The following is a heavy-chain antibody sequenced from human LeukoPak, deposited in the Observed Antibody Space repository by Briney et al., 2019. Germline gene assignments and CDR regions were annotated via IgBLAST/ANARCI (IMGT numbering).Heavy chain of an antibody. V-gene: IGHV3-9*01. CDR3: AKEGTRITMIVVVTHFDY. CDR2: ISWNSGSI. J-gene: IGHJ4*02. Sequence: GGSPRLSCAASGFTFDDYAMHWVRQAPGKGLEWVSGISWNSGSIGYADSVKGRFTISRDNAKNSLYLQMNSLRAEDTALYYCAKEGTRITMIVVVTHFDYWGQGTLVTVSS. CDR1: GFTFDDYA. D-gene: IGHD3-22*01.